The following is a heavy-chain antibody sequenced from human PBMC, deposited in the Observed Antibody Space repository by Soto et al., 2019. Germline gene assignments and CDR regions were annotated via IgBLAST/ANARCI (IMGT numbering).Heavy chain of an antibody. CDR2: IYYSGST. CDR1: GGSISSGDYY. D-gene: IGHD2-15*01. Sequence: PSETLSLTCIVSGGSISSGDYYWSWIRQPPGKGLEWIGYIYYSGSTYYNPSLMSRVTISVDTSKNQFSLKLSSVTAADTAVYYCARCASSCSLGFWGQGTLVTVS. J-gene: IGHJ4*02. CDR3: ARCASSCSLGF. V-gene: IGHV4-30-4*01.